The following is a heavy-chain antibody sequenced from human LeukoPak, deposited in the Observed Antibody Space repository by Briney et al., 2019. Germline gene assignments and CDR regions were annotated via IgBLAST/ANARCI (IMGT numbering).Heavy chain of an antibody. Sequence: KSSETLSLTCSVSGDSISSSLHYWGWIRHPPERDLKWLGRVNYRAHSTYHPPPQSRATMSVDTSTIQISLRLTSMTAADTAVYFCVRQGATGVWASYFDPWGQGTLVTVCS. V-gene: IGHV4-39*01. CDR1: GDSISSSLHY. D-gene: IGHD3-3*01. CDR2: VNYRAHS. CDR3: VRQGATGVWASYFDP. J-gene: IGHJ5*02.